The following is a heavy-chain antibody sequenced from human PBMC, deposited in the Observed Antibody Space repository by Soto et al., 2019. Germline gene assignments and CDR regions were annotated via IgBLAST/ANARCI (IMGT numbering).Heavy chain of an antibody. CDR3: ARVSMSLTVVTPGAFDI. V-gene: IGHV1-2*04. Sequence: ASVKVSCKASGYTFTCYYMHWVRQAPGQGLEWMGWINPNSGGINYAQKFQGWVTMTRDTSISTAYMELSRLRSDDTAVYYCARVSMSLTVVTPGAFDIWGQGTMVTVSS. J-gene: IGHJ3*02. D-gene: IGHD2-15*01. CDR1: GYTFTCYY. CDR2: INPNSGGI.